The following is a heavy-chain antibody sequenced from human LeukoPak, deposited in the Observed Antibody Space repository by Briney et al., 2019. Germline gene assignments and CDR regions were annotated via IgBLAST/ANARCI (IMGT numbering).Heavy chain of an antibody. CDR2: TYYRSKLYN. V-gene: IGHV6-1*01. CDR1: GDSVSSNSAA. J-gene: IGHJ6*03. CDR3: ARDQSCSGGSCYWRYYYYMDV. Sequence: SQTLSLTCAISGDSVSSNSAAWNWIRQSPSRGLEWLGRTYYRSKLYNDYAVAVKSRITINPDTSKNQFSLQLNSVTPEDTAVYYCARDQSCSGGSCYWRYYYYMDVWGKGTTVTVSS. D-gene: IGHD2-15*01.